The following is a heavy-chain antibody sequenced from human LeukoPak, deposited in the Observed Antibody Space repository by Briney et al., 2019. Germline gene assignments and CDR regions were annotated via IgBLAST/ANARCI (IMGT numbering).Heavy chain of an antibody. CDR1: GGSVSSHY. V-gene: IGHV4-59*02. D-gene: IGHD5-12*01. CDR2: FSYSGNT. J-gene: IGHJ4*02. Sequence: SETLSLTCTVSGGSVSSHYWSWIRQPPGKGLEWIGYFSYSGNTNYNPSLKSRVTISVDTSKNQFSLKLNSVTAADTAVYYCARGPLDSGYTYFDYWGQGTLVSVAS. CDR3: ARGPLDSGYTYFDY.